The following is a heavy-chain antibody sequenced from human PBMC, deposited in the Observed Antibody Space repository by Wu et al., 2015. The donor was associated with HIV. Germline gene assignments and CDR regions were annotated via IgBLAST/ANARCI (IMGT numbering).Heavy chain of an antibody. Sequence: QVQLVQSGAEVKKPGSSVKVSCKSSGGAFSNSLITWVRQAPGQGFEWMGWLIPMFDSANYAQRFKGKVTITADESTRTVYMELSSLRSEDTAVYYCARESSGSSLSAFDIWGQGTLVTVSS. D-gene: IGHD1-26*01. V-gene: IGHV1-69*01. CDR1: GGAFSNSL. CDR3: ARESSGSSLSAFDI. J-gene: IGHJ3*02. CDR2: LIPMFDSA.